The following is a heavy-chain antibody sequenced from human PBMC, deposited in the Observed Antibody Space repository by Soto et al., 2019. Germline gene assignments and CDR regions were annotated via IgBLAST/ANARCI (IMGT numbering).Heavy chain of an antibody. CDR1: GFSLSTDGMC. Sequence: SGPTLVNPTQTLTLTCTFSGFSLSTDGMCVNWIRQSPGEALEWLALIDWNDDKFYSISLKTRLTISKDTSKNQVVLTMTNLAPEDSGTYYCARSTTVTSRRNWFDPWGQGTLVTVS. CDR2: IDWNDDK. V-gene: IGHV2-70*01. J-gene: IGHJ5*02. CDR3: ARSTTVTSRRNWFDP. D-gene: IGHD4-17*01.